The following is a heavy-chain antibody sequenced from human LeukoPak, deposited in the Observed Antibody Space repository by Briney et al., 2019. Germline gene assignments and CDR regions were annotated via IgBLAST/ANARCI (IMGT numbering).Heavy chain of an antibody. D-gene: IGHD3-10*01. Sequence: PGGSLRLSCAASGFTFSSYGMTWVRQAPGKGLEWVSGITGSGGYTNYADSAKGRFTISRDNSKNTLYLQMNSLRAEDTAVYYCAKTYGSGSRYYFDYWGQGTLVTVSS. CDR2: ITGSGGYT. J-gene: IGHJ4*02. V-gene: IGHV3-23*01. CDR1: GFTFSSYG. CDR3: AKTYGSGSRYYFDY.